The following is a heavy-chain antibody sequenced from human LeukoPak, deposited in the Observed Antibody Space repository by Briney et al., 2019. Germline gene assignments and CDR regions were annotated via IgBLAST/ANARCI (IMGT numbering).Heavy chain of an antibody. J-gene: IGHJ6*04. CDR3: ARDCSSTSCYGVVGMDV. D-gene: IGHD2-2*01. CDR1: GGSISSYY. V-gene: IGHV4-59*01. CDR2: IYYSGST. Sequence: SETLSLTCTVSGGSISSYYWSWIRQPPGKGLEWIGYIYYSGSTNYNPSLKSRVTISVDTSKNQFSLMLSSVTAADTAVYYCARDCSSTSCYGVVGMDVWGKGTTVTVSS.